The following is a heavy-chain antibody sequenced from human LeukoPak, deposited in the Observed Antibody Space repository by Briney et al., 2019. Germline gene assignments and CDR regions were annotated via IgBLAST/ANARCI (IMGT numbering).Heavy chain of an antibody. D-gene: IGHD3-22*01. CDR1: GFTFSSYS. CDR2: ISSSSSTI. Sequence: GGSLRLSCAASGFTFSSYSMNWVRQAPGKGLEWVSYISSSSSTIYYADSVKGRFTISRDNAKNSLYLQMSSLRDEDTAVYYCARGMIVALDYWGQGTLVTVSS. V-gene: IGHV3-48*02. CDR3: ARGMIVALDY. J-gene: IGHJ4*02.